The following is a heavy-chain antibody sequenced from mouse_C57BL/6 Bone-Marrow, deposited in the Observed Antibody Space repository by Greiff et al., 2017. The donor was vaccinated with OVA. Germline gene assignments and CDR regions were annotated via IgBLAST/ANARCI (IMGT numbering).Heavy chain of an antibody. V-gene: IGHV5-4*03. CDR1: GFTFSSYA. Sequence: EVKLMESGGGLVKPGGSLKLSCAASGFTFSSYAMSWVRQTPEKRLEWVATISDGGSYTYYPDNVKGRFTISRDNAKNNLYLQMSHLKSEDTAMYYCARVGDYFDYWGQGTTLTVSS. J-gene: IGHJ2*01. CDR2: ISDGGSYT. CDR3: ARVGDYFDY.